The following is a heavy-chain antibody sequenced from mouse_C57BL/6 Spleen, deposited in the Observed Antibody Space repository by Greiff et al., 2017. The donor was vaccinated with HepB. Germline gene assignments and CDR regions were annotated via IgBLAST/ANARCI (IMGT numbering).Heavy chain of an antibody. CDR3: ARSPYDPDFDY. CDR2: IYPGDGDT. Sequence: VQLQQSGAELVKPGASVKISCKASGYAFSSYWMNWVKQRPGKGLEWIGQIYPGDGDTNYNGKFKGKATLTADKSSSTAYMQLSSLTSEDSAVYFCARSPYDPDFDYWGQGTTLTVSS. CDR1: GYAFSSYW. J-gene: IGHJ2*01. V-gene: IGHV1-80*01. D-gene: IGHD2-3*01.